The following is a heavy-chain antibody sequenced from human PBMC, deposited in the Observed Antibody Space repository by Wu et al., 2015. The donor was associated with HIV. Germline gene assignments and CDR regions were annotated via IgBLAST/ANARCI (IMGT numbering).Heavy chain of an antibody. CDR2: IIPSFDIT. J-gene: IGHJ4*02. D-gene: IGHD5-12*01. CDR3: ASSLPRGYDRRFDY. CDR1: GGTFNSYA. V-gene: IGHV1-69*13. Sequence: QVQLVQSGAEVKKPGSSVKVSCKASGGTFNSYAISWVRQDPGQGLEWMGRIIPSFDITDSAQKFQDRVTITADESSGIAYMELSNLRSEDTAVYYCASSLPRGYDRRFDYWGQGTLVTVSS.